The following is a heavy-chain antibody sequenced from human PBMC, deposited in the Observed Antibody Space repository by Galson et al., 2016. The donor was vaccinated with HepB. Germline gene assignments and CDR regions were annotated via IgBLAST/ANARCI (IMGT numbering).Heavy chain of an antibody. V-gene: IGHV3-7*03. CDR2: IKEDGRDK. Sequence: SLRLSCAASGFIFSNYWMTWVRQAPGKGLEWMANIKEDGRDKYYVDSVKGRFTISRDNAKNSLYLQMNSLRAEDTAVYYCVRFQRREPDNYWGQGTLVTVSS. J-gene: IGHJ4*02. D-gene: IGHD1-26*01. CDR3: VRFQRREPDNY. CDR1: GFIFSNYW.